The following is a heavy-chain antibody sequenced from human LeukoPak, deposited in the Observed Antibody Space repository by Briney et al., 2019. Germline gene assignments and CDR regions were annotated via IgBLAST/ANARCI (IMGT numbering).Heavy chain of an antibody. D-gene: IGHD7-27*01. Sequence: GGSLRLSCAASGFTFSSYWMHWVRQAPGKGLVWVSRINSDGSSTSYADSVKGRFIISRDDSKNTLSLQMNSLRVEDTAVYYCARDLAWGAFDYWGQGTLVTVSS. CDR3: ARDLAWGAFDY. CDR2: INSDGSST. J-gene: IGHJ4*02. CDR1: GFTFSSYW. V-gene: IGHV3-74*01.